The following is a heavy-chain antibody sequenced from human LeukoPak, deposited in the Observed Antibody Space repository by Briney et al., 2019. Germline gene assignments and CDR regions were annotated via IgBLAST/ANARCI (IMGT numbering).Heavy chain of an antibody. CDR1: GFTFSSYA. V-gene: IGHV3-23*01. Sequence: GGSLRLSCAASGFTFSSYAMSWVRQAPGKGLEWVSAISGSGGSTYYADSMKGRFTISRDNSKNTLYLQMNSLRAEDTAVYYCAGEEIDYGDYYYGMDVWGQGTTVTVSS. J-gene: IGHJ6*02. CDR2: ISGSGGST. D-gene: IGHD4-17*01. CDR3: AGEEIDYGDYYYGMDV.